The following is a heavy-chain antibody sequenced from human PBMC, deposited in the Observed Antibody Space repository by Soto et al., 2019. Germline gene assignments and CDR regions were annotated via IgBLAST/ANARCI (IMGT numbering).Heavy chain of an antibody. J-gene: IGHJ6*02. V-gene: IGHV4-61*01. D-gene: IGHD3-3*01. Sequence: QVQLQESGPGLVKPSETLSLTCTVSGCSVSSESHYWSWIRQTPGKGLEWIGYIYSTGSTNYNPSHKGRVTSSVDTSTVQVGLRPRSVCRAGTAVYYCEKDQYGFRSGSSFFAMEVWGQGPKVTVSS. CDR3: EKDQYGFRSGSSFFAMEV. CDR2: IYSTGST. CDR1: GCSVSSESHY.